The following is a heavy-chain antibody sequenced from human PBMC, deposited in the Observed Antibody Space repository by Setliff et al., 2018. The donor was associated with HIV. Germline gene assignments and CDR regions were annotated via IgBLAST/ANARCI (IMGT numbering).Heavy chain of an antibody. CDR1: GFTFSFHA. CDR2: INGDGDST. CDR3: EKRYSNYVDDAFDI. Sequence: PGGSLRLSCAASGFTFSFHAMTWVRQAPGKGLEWVSGINGDGDSTYYADSVKGRFTISRDNSKNTLYLQMNSLRAEDTAVYYCEKRYSNYVDDAFDIWGQGTMVTVSS. D-gene: IGHD4-4*01. V-gene: IGHV3-23*01. J-gene: IGHJ3*02.